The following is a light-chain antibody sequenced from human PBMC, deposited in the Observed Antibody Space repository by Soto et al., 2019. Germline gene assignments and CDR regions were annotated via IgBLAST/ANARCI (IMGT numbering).Light chain of an antibody. V-gene: IGKV3-20*01. J-gene: IGKJ4*01. CDR2: DSS. CDR3: QQYNIYPLT. CDR1: QSVSSSY. Sequence: EIVLTQSPGTLSLSPGERATLSCRASQSVSSSYLAWYQQKPGQPPRLLIYDSSTRATGFPDRFSGSGSGTEFTLTISSLQPDDFAIYYCQQYNIYPLTFGGGTKVDIK.